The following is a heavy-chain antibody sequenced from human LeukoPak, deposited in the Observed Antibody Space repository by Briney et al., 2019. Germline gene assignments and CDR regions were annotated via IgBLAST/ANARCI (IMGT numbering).Heavy chain of an antibody. CDR1: GGSVSSGSYY. CDR3: ANTAMVTGYGMDV. V-gene: IGHV4-61*01. D-gene: IGHD5-18*01. J-gene: IGHJ6*02. CDR2: IYYSGST. Sequence: SETLSLTCTVSGGSVSSGSYYWSWIRQPPGKGLEWIGYIYYSGSTNYNPSLKSRVTISVDTSKNQFSLKLSSVTAAVTAVYYCANTAMVTGYGMDVWGQGTTVTVSS.